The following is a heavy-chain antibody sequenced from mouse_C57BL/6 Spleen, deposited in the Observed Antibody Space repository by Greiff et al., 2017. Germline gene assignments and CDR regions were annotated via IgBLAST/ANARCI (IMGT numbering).Heavy chain of an antibody. D-gene: IGHD1-1*01. CDR2: INPSNGGT. V-gene: IGHV1-53*01. CDR3: AIGGLYYGSGYFDV. CDR1: GYTFTSYW. Sequence: QVQLQQPGTELVKPGASVKLSCKASGYTFTSYWMHWVKQRPGQGLEWIGNINPSNGGTNYNEKFKSKATLTVDQSSNTAYMQLSSLTSEDSAVYYCAIGGLYYGSGYFDVWGTGTTVTVSS. J-gene: IGHJ1*03.